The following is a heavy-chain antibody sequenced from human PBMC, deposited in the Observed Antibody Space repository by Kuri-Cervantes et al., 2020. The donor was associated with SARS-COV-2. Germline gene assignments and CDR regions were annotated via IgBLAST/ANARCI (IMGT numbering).Heavy chain of an antibody. V-gene: IGHV4-34*01. D-gene: IGHD6-13*01. J-gene: IGHJ4*02. CDR2: INHSGST. Sequence: WARQAPGKGLEWIGEINHSGSTNYNPSLKSRVTISVDTSKNQFSLKLSSVTAADTAVYYCARDIAAAGTGFDYWGQGTLVTVSS. CDR3: ARDIAAAGTGFDY.